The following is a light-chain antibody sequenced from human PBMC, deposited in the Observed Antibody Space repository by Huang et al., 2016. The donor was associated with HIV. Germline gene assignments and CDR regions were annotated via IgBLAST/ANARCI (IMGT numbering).Light chain of an antibody. Sequence: DIQMTQSPSSMSAFVGDRVTITCRASQDISNYLVWFQQKPGPAPKALIYAASTLQSGVPSRFSGSGSGTDFTLTINSLQPEDFATYYCQHYKTYPLTFGQGTKVEIK. V-gene: IGKV1-16*01. CDR1: QDISNY. J-gene: IGKJ2*01. CDR2: AAS. CDR3: QHYKTYPLT.